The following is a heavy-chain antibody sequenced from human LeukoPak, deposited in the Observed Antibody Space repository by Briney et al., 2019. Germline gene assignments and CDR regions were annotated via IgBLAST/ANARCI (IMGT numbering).Heavy chain of an antibody. V-gene: IGHV3-53*01. J-gene: IGHJ4*02. CDR1: GFTVSSNY. Sequence: GGSLRLSCAASGFTVSSNYMSWVRQAPGKGLEWVSVIYSGGSTYYADSVKGRFTISRDNAENTLYLQMNSLRAEDTAVYYCARDQDDYGGNSPLGYWGQGTLVTVSS. D-gene: IGHD4-23*01. CDR2: IYSGGST. CDR3: ARDQDDYGGNSPLGY.